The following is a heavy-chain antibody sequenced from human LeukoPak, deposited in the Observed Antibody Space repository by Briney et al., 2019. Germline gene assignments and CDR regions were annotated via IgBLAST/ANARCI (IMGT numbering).Heavy chain of an antibody. CDR1: GGSISSYY. Sequence: PSETLSLTCTVSGGSISSYYWSWIRQPPGKGLEWIGYIYYSGSTNYNPSLKSRVTMSVDTSKKQFSLKLSSVTAEDTAVYYCAREIRLGYCSSTSCLGFDYWGQGTLVTVSS. J-gene: IGHJ4*02. D-gene: IGHD2-2*01. V-gene: IGHV4-59*01. CDR2: IYYSGST. CDR3: AREIRLGYCSSTSCLGFDY.